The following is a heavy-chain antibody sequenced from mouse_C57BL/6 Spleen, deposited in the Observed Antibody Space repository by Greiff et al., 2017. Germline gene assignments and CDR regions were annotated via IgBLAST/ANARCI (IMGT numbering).Heavy chain of an antibody. Sequence: EVKLMESGEGLVKPGGSLKLSCAASGFTFSSYAMSWVRQTPEKRLEWVAYISSGGDYIYYADTVKGRFTISRDNARNTLYLQMSSLKSEDTAMYYCTRDRGDYYGDWFAYWGQGTLATVSA. J-gene: IGHJ3*01. CDR3: TRDRGDYYGDWFAY. CDR1: GFTFSSYA. V-gene: IGHV5-9-1*02. CDR2: ISSGGDYI. D-gene: IGHD1-1*01.